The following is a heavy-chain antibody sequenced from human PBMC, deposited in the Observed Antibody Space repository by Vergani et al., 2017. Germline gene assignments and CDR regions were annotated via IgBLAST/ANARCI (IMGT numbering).Heavy chain of an antibody. CDR1: GYTFTSYA. CDR2: SNAGNGNT. CDR3: AREAEYSSSSPPYYYYGMDV. V-gene: IGHV1-3*01. D-gene: IGHD6-6*01. J-gene: IGHJ6*02. Sequence: QVQLVQSGAEVKKPGASVKVSCKASGYTFTSYAMHWVRQAPGQRLEWMGWSNAGNGNTKYSQKFQGRVTITRDTSASTAYMELSSLRSEDTAVYYCAREAEYSSSSPPYYYYGMDVWGQGP.